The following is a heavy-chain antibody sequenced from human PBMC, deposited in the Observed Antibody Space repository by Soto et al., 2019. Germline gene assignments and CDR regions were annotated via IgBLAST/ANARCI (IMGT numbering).Heavy chain of an antibody. J-gene: IGHJ6*02. CDR1: GFTFSSYW. CDR3: TRDIHGMDL. V-gene: IGHV3-74*01. CDR2: INSDGSST. Sequence: GGSLRLSCAASGFTFSSYWMHWVRQAPGKGLVWVSRINSDGSSTSYADSVKGRFTISRDRARNSLYLQMNSLRVGDTAVYYCTRDIHGMDLWGQGTTVTVSS.